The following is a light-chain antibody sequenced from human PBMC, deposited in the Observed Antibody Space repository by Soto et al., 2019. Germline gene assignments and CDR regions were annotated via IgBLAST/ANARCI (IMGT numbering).Light chain of an antibody. Sequence: DIVFTHSPSTRSLSPVEGATLSFLASQSVSTYLAWYQQKPGQAPRLLIYGTSTRATGIPDRFSGSGSGTDFTLTISRLEPEDFAVYYCQKYGSSPWQFGQGTKVDIK. CDR2: GTS. CDR1: QSVSTY. J-gene: IGKJ1*01. CDR3: QKYGSSPWQ. V-gene: IGKV3-20*01.